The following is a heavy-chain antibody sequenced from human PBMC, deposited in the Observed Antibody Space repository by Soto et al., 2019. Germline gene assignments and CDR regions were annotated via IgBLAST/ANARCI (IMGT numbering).Heavy chain of an antibody. Sequence: EVQLLESGGGLVQPGGSLRLSCAASGFTFSSYAMSWVRQAPGKGLEWVSASSGSGGSTYYAASVKGRFTISRDNSNNTLYLQMNSLRAEDTAVYYCAKLYCSGGSCYSYFDYWGQGTLVTVSS. J-gene: IGHJ4*02. V-gene: IGHV3-23*01. CDR3: AKLYCSGGSCYSYFDY. CDR2: SSGSGGST. CDR1: GFTFSSYA. D-gene: IGHD2-15*01.